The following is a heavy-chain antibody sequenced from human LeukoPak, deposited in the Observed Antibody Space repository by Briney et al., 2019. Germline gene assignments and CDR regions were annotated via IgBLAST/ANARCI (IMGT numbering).Heavy chain of an antibody. V-gene: IGHV3-21*01. J-gene: IGHJ4*02. CDR1: GFTFSSYS. CDR2: ISSSSSYI. D-gene: IGHD5-24*01. CDR3: ARDVTGLDGYNFDYFDY. Sequence: GGSLRLSCAASGFTFSSYSMNWVRQAPGKGLEWVSSISSSSSYIYYADSVKGRFTISRDNAKNSLYLQMNSLRAEDTAVYYCARDVTGLDGYNFDYFDYWGQGTLVTVSS.